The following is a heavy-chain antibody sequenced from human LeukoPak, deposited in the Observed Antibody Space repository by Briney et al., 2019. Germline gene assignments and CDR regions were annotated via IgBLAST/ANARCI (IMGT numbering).Heavy chain of an antibody. J-gene: IGHJ5*02. CDR2: IYYSGST. Sequence: PSETLSLTCTVSGGSISSGGYYWSWIRQHPGKGLEWIGYIYYSGSTYYNPSLKSRVTISVDTSKNQFSLKLSSVTAADTAVYYCARDRFNPKGVPAAMGWFDPWGQGTLVTVSS. CDR1: GGSISSGGYY. D-gene: IGHD2-2*01. CDR3: ARDRFNPKGVPAAMGWFDP. V-gene: IGHV4-31*03.